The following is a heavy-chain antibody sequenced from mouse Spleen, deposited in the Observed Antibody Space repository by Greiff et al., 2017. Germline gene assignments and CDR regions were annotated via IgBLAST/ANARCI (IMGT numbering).Heavy chain of an antibody. CDR3: ARYWDGDYYAMDY. D-gene: IGHD4-1*01. CDR1: GYTFTGYW. Sequence: VQGVESGAELMKPGASVKLSCKATGYTFTGYWIEWVKQRPGHGLEWIGEILPGSGSTNYKEKFKGKATFTTDTASNTAYMQLSSLKTEDSAIYYCARYWDGDYYAMDYWGQGTSVTVSS. V-gene: IGHV1-9*01. J-gene: IGHJ4*01. CDR2: ILPGSGST.